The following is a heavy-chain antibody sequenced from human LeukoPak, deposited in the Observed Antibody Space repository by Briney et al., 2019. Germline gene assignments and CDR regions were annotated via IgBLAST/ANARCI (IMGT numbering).Heavy chain of an antibody. CDR1: GGSISSDDFY. V-gene: IGHV4-30-2*01. CDR2: INHSGNT. Sequence: PSETLSLTCTVSGGSISSDDFYWTWIRQPPGKGLEWIGYINHSGNTYQNPSLKSRVTISVDRSKNQFSLKLTSVTAADTAVYYCARALYSSSSGLFDYWGQGTLVTVSS. J-gene: IGHJ4*02. CDR3: ARALYSSSSGLFDY. D-gene: IGHD6-6*01.